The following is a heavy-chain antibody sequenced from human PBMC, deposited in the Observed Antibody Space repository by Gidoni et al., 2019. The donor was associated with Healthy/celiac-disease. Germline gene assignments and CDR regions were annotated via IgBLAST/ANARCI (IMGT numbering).Heavy chain of an antibody. Sequence: QVQLQESVPGLVKPSQTLSLTCTVSGGSISSGGYYWSWIRPHPGKGLEWIGYIYYSGSTYYNPSLKSRVTISVDTSKNQFSLKLSSVTAADTAVYYCARDRSNSTPYYYGMDVWGQGTTVTVSS. D-gene: IGHD1-26*01. CDR1: GGSISSGGYY. CDR3: ARDRSNSTPYYYGMDV. V-gene: IGHV4-31*03. CDR2: IYYSGST. J-gene: IGHJ6*02.